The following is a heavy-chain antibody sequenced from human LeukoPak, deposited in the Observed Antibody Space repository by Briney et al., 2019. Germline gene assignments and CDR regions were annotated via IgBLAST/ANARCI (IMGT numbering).Heavy chain of an antibody. Sequence: GGSLRLSCAASGYTFTSYAMHWVRQAPGKGLEYVSAISRNGGSTYYANSVKGRFTISRDNSKNTLYIQMGSLRAEDMAVYYCARTAGDCSGGSCYLPYDYWGQGTLVTVSS. CDR3: ARTAGDCSGGSCYLPYDY. CDR1: GYTFTSYA. V-gene: IGHV3-64*01. J-gene: IGHJ4*02. D-gene: IGHD2-15*01. CDR2: ISRNGGST.